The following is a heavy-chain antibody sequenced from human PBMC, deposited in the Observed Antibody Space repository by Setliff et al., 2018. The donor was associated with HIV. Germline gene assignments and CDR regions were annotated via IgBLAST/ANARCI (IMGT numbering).Heavy chain of an antibody. D-gene: IGHD6-13*01. CDR1: GGSISSSGYY. CDR2: IYYSGST. Sequence: PSETLSLTCTASGGSISSSGYYWGWIRQPPGKGLEWIGTIYYSGSTYYNPSLKSRVTISVDTSKNQFSLKLSSVTAADTAVYYCAGFPLSSSWYFYWGQGTLVTVSS. J-gene: IGHJ4*02. V-gene: IGHV4-39*01. CDR3: AGFPLSSSWYFY.